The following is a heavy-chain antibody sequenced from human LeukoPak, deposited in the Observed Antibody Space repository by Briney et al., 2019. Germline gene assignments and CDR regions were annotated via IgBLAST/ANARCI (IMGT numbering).Heavy chain of an antibody. CDR1: GFTFSSYE. V-gene: IGHV3-48*03. Sequence: TGGSLRLSCAASGFTFSSYEMNWARQAPGKGLEWVSYISSSGSMIYYADSVKGRFTISRDNAKNSLYLQMNSLRAEDTAVYYCARTLDLKWGQGTLVTVSS. CDR2: ISSSGSMI. D-gene: IGHD2/OR15-2a*01. J-gene: IGHJ4*02. CDR3: ARTLDLK.